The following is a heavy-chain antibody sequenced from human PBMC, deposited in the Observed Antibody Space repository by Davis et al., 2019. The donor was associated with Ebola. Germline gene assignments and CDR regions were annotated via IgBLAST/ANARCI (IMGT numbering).Heavy chain of an antibody. J-gene: IGHJ4*02. V-gene: IGHV1-18*01. CDR1: GYTFTSYG. CDR2: ISAYNGNT. CDR3: ARAQGEVTYPYYFDY. Sequence: ASVKVSCKASGYTFTSYGISWVRQAPGQGLEWMGWISAYNGNTNYAQKLQGRVTMTTDTSTSTAYMELRSLRSDDTAVYYCARAQGEVTYPYYFDYWGQGTLVTVSS. D-gene: IGHD2-2*02.